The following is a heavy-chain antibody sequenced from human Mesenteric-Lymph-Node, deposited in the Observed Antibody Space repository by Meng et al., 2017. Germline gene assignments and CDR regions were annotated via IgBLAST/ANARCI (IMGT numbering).Heavy chain of an antibody. Sequence: GSLRLSCAVSGYSISSGYYWGWIRQPPGKGLEWIGSIYHSGSTYYNPSLKSRVTISVDTSKNQFSLKLSSVTAADTAVYYCARDFDWGQGTLVTVSS. J-gene: IGHJ4*02. CDR2: IYHSGST. V-gene: IGHV4-38-2*02. CDR3: ARDFD. CDR1: GYSISSGYY.